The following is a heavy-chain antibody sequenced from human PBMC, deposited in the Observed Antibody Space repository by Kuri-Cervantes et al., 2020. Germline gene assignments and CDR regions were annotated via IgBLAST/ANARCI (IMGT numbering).Heavy chain of an antibody. CDR1: GFTFDKYA. V-gene: IGHV3-23*01. CDR3: ARGPVFDGDAFDI. J-gene: IGHJ3*02. Sequence: GESLKISCAVSGFTFDKYAVTWVRQAPGKGLEWVSSINGGGGSTYYAESVKGRFTISRDNSKNTLYLQMNSLRAEDTAVYYCARGPVFDGDAFDIWGQGTMVTVSS. CDR2: INGGGGST. D-gene: IGHD3-9*01.